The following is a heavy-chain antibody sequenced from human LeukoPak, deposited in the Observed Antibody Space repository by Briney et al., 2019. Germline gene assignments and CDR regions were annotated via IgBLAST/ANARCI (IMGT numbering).Heavy chain of an antibody. V-gene: IGHV3-23*01. CDR3: AKGAEIDH. J-gene: IGHJ4*02. Sequence: GGSPRLSCAASGFNFNNFAMSWVRQAPGKGLEWLSAMTGPADTTYYAESVKGRFTISRDYSKSMVFLQMNSLRVEDTAIYYCAKGAEIDHWGQGTLVTVSS. CDR1: GFNFNNFA. CDR2: MTGPADTT.